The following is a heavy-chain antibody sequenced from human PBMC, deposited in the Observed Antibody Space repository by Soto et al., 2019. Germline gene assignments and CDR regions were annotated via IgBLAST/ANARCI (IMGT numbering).Heavy chain of an antibody. V-gene: IGHV1-69*02. J-gene: IGHJ4*02. CDR3: ARSNSGDSGSLKV. Sequence: SVKVSCKASGGTFSSYTISWVRQAPGQGLEWMGRIIPILGIANYAQKFQGRVTITADKSTSTACMELSSLRSEDTAVYYCARSNSGDSGSLKVWGQGTLGTVSS. CDR1: GGTFSSYT. CDR2: IIPILGIA. D-gene: IGHD1-26*01.